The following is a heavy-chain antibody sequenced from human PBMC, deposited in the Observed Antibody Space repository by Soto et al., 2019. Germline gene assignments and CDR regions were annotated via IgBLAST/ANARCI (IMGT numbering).Heavy chain of an antibody. V-gene: IGHV4-34*01. CDR2: INHSGST. Sequence: SETLSLTCAFYRISFLGYSRSWISQPLGKALKRIGEINHSGSTTYKPCVRSRATISVDTSKNQFSLKLSSVTAADTAVYYCARARWDVLRYFDWFSDSYYFDYWGQGTLVTVSS. J-gene: IGHJ4*02. CDR1: RISFLGYS. D-gene: IGHD3-9*01. CDR3: ARARWDVLRYFDWFSDSYYFDY.